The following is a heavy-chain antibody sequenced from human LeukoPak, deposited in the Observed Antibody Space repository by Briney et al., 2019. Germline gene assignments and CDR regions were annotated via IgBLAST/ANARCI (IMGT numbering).Heavy chain of an antibody. Sequence: PSETLSLTCTVSGGSISSYYWSWIRQPPGKGLEWIGYIYYSGSTNYNPSLKSRVTISVDTSKNQFSLKLSSVTAADTAAYYCARHGSSSWYIPNWFDPWGQGTLVTVSS. CDR1: GGSISSYY. J-gene: IGHJ5*02. D-gene: IGHD6-13*01. CDR2: IYYSGST. V-gene: IGHV4-59*08. CDR3: ARHGSSSWYIPNWFDP.